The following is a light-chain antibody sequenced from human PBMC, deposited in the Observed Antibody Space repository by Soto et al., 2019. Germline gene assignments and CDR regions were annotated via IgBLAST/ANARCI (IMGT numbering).Light chain of an antibody. V-gene: IGLV1-40*01. J-gene: IGLJ1*01. CDR1: SSNIGAGYD. CDR3: QSYDSSLSGWV. CDR2: GNS. Sequence: QPVLTQPTSVSGAPGQRVTISCTGSSSNIGAGYDVHWYQQLPGTAPKLLIYGNSNRPSGVPDRFSGSKSGTSASLAITGLQAEDEADYYCQSYDSSLSGWVFGTGTKLTVL.